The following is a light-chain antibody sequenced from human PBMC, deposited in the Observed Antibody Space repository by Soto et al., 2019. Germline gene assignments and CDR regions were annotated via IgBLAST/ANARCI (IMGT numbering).Light chain of an antibody. V-gene: IGKV3D-15*01. CDR1: QSISSN. J-gene: IGKJ1*01. Sequence: EIVMTQSPDTLSVSPGERATLSCRASQSISSNLAWYRQRPGQAPRLLIYDASTRAIGIPARFSGSGSGTEFTLTISSLQSEDFAFYHCQQYNNWPWTFGKGTKVEIK. CDR2: DAS. CDR3: QQYNNWPWT.